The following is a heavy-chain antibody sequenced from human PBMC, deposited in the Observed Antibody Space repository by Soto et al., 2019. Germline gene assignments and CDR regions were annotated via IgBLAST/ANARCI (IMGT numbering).Heavy chain of an antibody. CDR3: AIQSIYGGNSLGIDY. D-gene: IGHD4-17*01. CDR2: IIPIFGTA. CDR1: GGTFSSYA. Sequence: GASVKVSCKASGGTFSSYAISWVRQAPGQGLEWMGGIIPIFGTANYAQKFQGRVTITADESTSTAYMELSSLRSEDTAVYYCAIQSIYGGNSLGIDYWGQGTLVTVSS. V-gene: IGHV1-69*13. J-gene: IGHJ4*02.